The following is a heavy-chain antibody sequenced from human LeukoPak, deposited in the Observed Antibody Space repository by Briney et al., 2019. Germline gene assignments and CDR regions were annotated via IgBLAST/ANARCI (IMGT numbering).Heavy chain of an antibody. J-gene: IGHJ3*02. D-gene: IGHD2/OR15-2a*01. CDR3: AREKEYFGDAFDI. V-gene: IGHV4-39*07. CDR2: LYYSGRT. CDR1: GGSISSSSSYF. Sequence: SETLSLTCTVSGGSISSSSSYFWGWIRQPPGKGLEWIGSLYYSGRTYYTPSLKSRVTISVDTSKNQFSLNLNSVTAADTAVYYCAREKEYFGDAFDIWGQGTLVTVSS.